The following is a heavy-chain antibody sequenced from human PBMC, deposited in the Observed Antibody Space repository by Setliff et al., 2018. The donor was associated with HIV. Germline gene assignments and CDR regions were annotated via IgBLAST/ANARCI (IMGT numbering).Heavy chain of an antibody. Sequence: GGSLRLSCAASGFTFDDYAMXXXXXGXXXGLEXXXXISANRGRRXXADSVKGRFTXXXXXAKXXLYLQMNSLRAEDTAFYYCAXXXXXXGGXYNYWGQXXXVTX. CDR3: AXXXXXXGGXYNY. CDR2: ISANRGRR. CDR1: GFTFDDYA. D-gene: IGHD6-25*01. V-gene: IGHV3-9*01. J-gene: IGHJ4*02.